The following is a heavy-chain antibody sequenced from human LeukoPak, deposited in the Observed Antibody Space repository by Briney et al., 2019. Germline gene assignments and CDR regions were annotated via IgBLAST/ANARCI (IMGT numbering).Heavy chain of an antibody. J-gene: IGHJ6*03. V-gene: IGHV4-59*11. D-gene: IGHD3-9*01. Sequence: PSETLSLTCTVSGGSISSHYWSWIRQPPGKGLEWIGYIYYSGSTNYNPSLKSRVTISVDTSKNQFSLKLSSVTAADTAVYYCARAANRDILTGYYKRYYYYYYMDVWGKGTTVTVSS. CDR1: GGSISSHY. CDR2: IYYSGST. CDR3: ARAANRDILTGYYKRYYYYYYMDV.